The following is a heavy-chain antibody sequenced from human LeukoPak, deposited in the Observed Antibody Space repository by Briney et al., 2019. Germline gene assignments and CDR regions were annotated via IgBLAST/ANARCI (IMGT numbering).Heavy chain of an antibody. Sequence: GGSLRLSCAASGFTFRSYGMHWVRQARGKGLEWVAFIRYADSVKGRFTISRDNSKNTLYLQMNSLRAEDTAVYYCAKFGSAVAGTSEEDYWGQGTLVTVSS. J-gene: IGHJ4*02. CDR3: AKFGSAVAGTSEEDY. V-gene: IGHV3-30*02. CDR2: IRYA. D-gene: IGHD6-19*01. CDR1: GFTFRSYG.